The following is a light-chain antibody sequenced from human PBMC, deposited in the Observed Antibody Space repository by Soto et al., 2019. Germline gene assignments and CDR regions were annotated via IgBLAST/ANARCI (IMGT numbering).Light chain of an antibody. J-gene: IGLJ2*01. CDR2: EGS. Sequence: QSALTQPASVSGSPQQAITISCTGTSSDVGNYNLVSWYLQHPGKAPQLMIYEGSKRPTGVSNRFSGSKSGNTASLTISELQAQDEANYCSDSYAGSGTVAFGGGTKPTVL. V-gene: IGLV2-23*01. CDR1: SSDVGNYNL. CDR3: DSYAGSGTVA.